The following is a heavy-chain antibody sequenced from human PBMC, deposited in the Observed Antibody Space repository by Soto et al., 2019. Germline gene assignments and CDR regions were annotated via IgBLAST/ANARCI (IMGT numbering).Heavy chain of an antibody. CDR2: IYYSGST. Sequence: QVQLQESGPGLVKPSQTLSLTCTVSGGSISSGDYYWSWIRQPPGKGLEWIGYIYYSGSTYYNPSLKSRVTISVDTSKNRFSLKLSSVTAADTAVYYCARVYVWNCISPSCPFDYWGQGTLVTVSS. V-gene: IGHV4-30-4*01. D-gene: IGHD2-2*01. CDR1: GGSISSGDYY. J-gene: IGHJ4*02. CDR3: ARVYVWNCISPSCPFDY.